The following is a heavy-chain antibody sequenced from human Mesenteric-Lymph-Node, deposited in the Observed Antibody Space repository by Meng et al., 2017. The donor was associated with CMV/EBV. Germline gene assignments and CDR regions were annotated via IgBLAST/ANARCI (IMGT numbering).Heavy chain of an antibody. CDR2: ISSSSSYI. V-gene: IGHV3-21*01. D-gene: IGHD3-10*01. J-gene: IGHJ4*02. Sequence: GESLKISCAASGFTFSSYSMNWVRQAPGKGLEWVSSISSSSSYIYYADSVKGRFTISRDNAKNSLYLQMNSLRAEDTAVYYCARGYGYPSSGDYWGQGTLVTVSS. CDR1: GFTFSSYS. CDR3: ARGYGYPSSGDY.